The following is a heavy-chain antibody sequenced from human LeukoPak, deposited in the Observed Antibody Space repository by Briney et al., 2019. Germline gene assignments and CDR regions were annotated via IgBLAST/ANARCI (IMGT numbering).Heavy chain of an antibody. CDR2: IRYDGSNK. D-gene: IGHD6-13*01. CDR1: GFTFSSYG. J-gene: IGHJ4*02. CDR3: ARDQAAAGGFADY. V-gene: IGHV3-30*02. Sequence: PGGSLRLSCAASGFTFSSYGMHWVRQAPGKGLEWVAFIRYDGSNKYYADSVKGRFTISRDNSKNTLYLQMNSLRAEDTAVYYCARDQAAAGGFADYWGQGTLVTVSS.